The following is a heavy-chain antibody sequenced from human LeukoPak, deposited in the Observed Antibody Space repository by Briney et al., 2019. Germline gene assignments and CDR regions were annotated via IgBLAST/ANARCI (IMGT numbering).Heavy chain of an antibody. CDR2: IYYSGST. CDR3: ARDTIRGYSYDYMDV. CDR1: GGSISSYY. V-gene: IGHV4-59*01. D-gene: IGHD5-18*01. Sequence: PSETLSLTCTVSGGSISSYYWSWIRQPPGKGLEWIGYIYYSGSTNNNPSLKSRVTISVDTSKNQFSLKLSSVTAADTAVYYCARDTIRGYSYDYMDVWGKGTTVTVSS. J-gene: IGHJ6*03.